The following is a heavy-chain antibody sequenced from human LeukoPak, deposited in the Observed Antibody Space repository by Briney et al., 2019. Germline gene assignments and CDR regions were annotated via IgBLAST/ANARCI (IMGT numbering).Heavy chain of an antibody. D-gene: IGHD4-23*01. CDR3: ARARMTTVVTRSYGMDV. Sequence: GASVKVSCKASGYTFTSYGISWVRQAPGQGLEWMGWISAYNGNTNYAQKLQGRVTMTTDTSTSTAYMELRSLRSDDTAVYCCARARMTTVVTRSYGMDVWGQGTTVTVSS. CDR1: GYTFTSYG. J-gene: IGHJ6*02. V-gene: IGHV1-18*01. CDR2: ISAYNGNT.